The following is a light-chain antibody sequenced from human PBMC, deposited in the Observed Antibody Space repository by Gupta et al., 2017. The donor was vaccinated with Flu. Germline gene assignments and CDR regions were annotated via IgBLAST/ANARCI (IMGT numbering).Light chain of an antibody. CDR2: EVS. V-gene: IGKV2D-29*01. CDR3: KQSINFRT. J-gene: IGKJ1*01. Sequence: DIVMTQTPLSLSVTPGQAASISCRSSQNLVHGDGMTYFFWYVQKPGQPPQLLIYEVSKRFCGVPDRFSGSGSGTDFTLKSSRGEAEDVGIYYCKQSINFRTFGQGTKVEVK. CDR1: QNLVHGDGMTY.